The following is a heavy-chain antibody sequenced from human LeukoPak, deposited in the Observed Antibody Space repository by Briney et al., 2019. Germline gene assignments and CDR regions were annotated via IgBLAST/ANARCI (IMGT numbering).Heavy chain of an antibody. J-gene: IGHJ4*02. CDR1: GGSISSGDYY. CDR3: ARVSSPYGDYYFDY. Sequence: SQTLSLTCTVSGGSISSGDYYWSWIRQPPGKGLEWIGYIYYSGSTYYTPSLMSRVTISVDTSKNQFSLKLSSVTAADTAVYYCARVSSPYGDYYFDYWGQGTLVTVSS. V-gene: IGHV4-30-4*01. CDR2: IYYSGST. D-gene: IGHD4-17*01.